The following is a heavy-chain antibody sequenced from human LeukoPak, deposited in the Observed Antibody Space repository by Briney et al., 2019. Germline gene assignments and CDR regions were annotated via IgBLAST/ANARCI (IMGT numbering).Heavy chain of an antibody. V-gene: IGHV3-30*02. CDR2: IRYDGSNK. J-gene: IGHJ4*02. Sequence: GGSLRLSCAASGFTFSSYGMHWVRQAPGKGLEWVAFIRYDGSNKYYADSVKGRFTISRDNSKNTLYLQMNSLRAEDTAVYYCAKENNTDGVYYFDYWGQGTLVTVSS. CDR1: GFTFSSYG. CDR3: AKENNTDGVYYFDY. D-gene: IGHD4-17*01.